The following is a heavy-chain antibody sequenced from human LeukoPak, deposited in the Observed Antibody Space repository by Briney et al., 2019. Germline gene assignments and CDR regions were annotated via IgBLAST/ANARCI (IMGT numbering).Heavy chain of an antibody. CDR1: GFTFSSYG. CDR2: IWYDGSNK. V-gene: IGHV3-33*01. J-gene: IGHJ4*02. CDR3: ARDRLDVVVPAAILGGSIDY. Sequence: GGSLRLSCAASGFTFSSYGMHWVRQAPGKGLEWVAVIWYDGSNKYYADSVKGRFTISRDNSKNTLYLQMNSLRAEDTAVYYCARDRLDVVVPAAILGGSIDYWGQGTLVTVSS. D-gene: IGHD2-2*02.